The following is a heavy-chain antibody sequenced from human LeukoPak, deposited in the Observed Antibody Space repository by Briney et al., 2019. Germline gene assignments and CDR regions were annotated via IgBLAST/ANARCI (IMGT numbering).Heavy chain of an antibody. CDR3: ASRESVSSQDAFDI. Sequence: SETLSLTCTVSGDSISSYYWSWIRQPAGKGLEWIGRIYTSGNTNYNPSLKSRVTMSVDTSKNQFSLKLSSVTAADTAVYYCASRESVSSQDAFDIWGQGTMVTVSS. D-gene: IGHD3-10*01. CDR2: IYTSGNT. J-gene: IGHJ3*02. V-gene: IGHV4-4*07. CDR1: GDSISSYY.